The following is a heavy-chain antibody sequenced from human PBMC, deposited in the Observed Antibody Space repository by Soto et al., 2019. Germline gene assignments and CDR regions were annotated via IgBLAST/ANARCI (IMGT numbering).Heavy chain of an antibody. CDR3: ARDLHRYSNLYDYYGMDV. CDR2: IIPIFGTT. Sequence: QVQLVQSGAEVKKPGSSLKVSCKAYGDIFTNYAISWVRQAPGQGLEWMGGIIPIFGTTDYAQKFQGRVTITADESTYTAYMELSSLRSEDTAVYYCARDLHRYSNLYDYYGMDVWGQGTTVIVS. J-gene: IGHJ6*02. V-gene: IGHV1-69*01. CDR1: GDIFTNYA. D-gene: IGHD4-4*01.